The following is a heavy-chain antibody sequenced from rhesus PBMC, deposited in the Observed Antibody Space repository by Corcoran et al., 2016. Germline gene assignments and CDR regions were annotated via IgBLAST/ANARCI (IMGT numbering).Heavy chain of an antibody. V-gene: IGHV3-132*02. CDR3: ARGIRDYYGLDS. Sequence: VEQLVESGGALVQPGASLRLSCAASEFTFSSYDMHWVRQAPGKGLEWVSVISIVGGTYYPDSVKVRFPISRDNAKNSLYLQMNSLRAEDTAVYYCARGIRDYYGLDSWGQGVVVTVSS. CDR2: ISIVGGT. D-gene: IGHD2-2*01. J-gene: IGHJ6*01. CDR1: EFTFSSYD.